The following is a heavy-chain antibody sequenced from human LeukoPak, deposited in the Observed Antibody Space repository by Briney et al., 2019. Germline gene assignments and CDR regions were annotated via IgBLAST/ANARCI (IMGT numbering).Heavy chain of an antibody. D-gene: IGHD1-1*01. CDR3: ASASTGTSDY. Sequence: GGSLRLSCAASGLTFSSHWMHWVRQAPGKGLVWVSRITNDGSSTTYADSVKGRFTVSRDNSKNMLNLQMNSLRAEDTAVYYCASASTGTSDYWGQGTLVTVSS. CDR1: GLTFSSHW. CDR2: ITNDGSST. V-gene: IGHV3-74*01. J-gene: IGHJ4*02.